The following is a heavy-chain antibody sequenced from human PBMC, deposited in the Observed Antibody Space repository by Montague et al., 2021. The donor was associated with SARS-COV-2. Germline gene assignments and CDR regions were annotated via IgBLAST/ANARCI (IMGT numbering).Heavy chain of an antibody. D-gene: IGHD3-3*01. Sequence: SETLSLTCTVSGGSISSYYWSCIRRPPGERLEWCGYIFYSSSTNYYPSLKRRLTSISVTSKNQFSLKLISLTAADTAVYYWARDKPDYDSWPAYGMDVWGQGTTVTVSS. CDR2: IFYSSST. V-gene: IGHV4-59*01. CDR1: GGSISSYY. J-gene: IGHJ6*02. CDR3: ARDKPDYDSWPAYGMDV.